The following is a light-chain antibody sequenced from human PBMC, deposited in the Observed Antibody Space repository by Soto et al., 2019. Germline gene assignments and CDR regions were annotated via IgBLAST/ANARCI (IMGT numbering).Light chain of an antibody. V-gene: IGLV2-11*01. CDR1: SSDVGAYNS. Sequence: QSALTQPRSVSGSPGQSVTISCTGTSSDVGAYNSVSWHQQHPGKAPKLMMYDVNKRPSEVPDRFSGSKSGNTASLTISGLQPEDEADYYCCSNAGTSTFKVFGGGTKVTVL. CDR2: DVN. J-gene: IGLJ2*01. CDR3: CSNAGTSTFKV.